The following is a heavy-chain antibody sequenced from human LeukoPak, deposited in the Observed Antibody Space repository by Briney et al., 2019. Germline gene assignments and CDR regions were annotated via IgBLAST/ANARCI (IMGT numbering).Heavy chain of an antibody. CDR2: ISYDSEGY. Sequence: GGSLRLSCVTSGFTFSDYGMHWVRQLPGRGLEWVAVISYDSEGYYHVDSVKGRFTISRDNSKNTLYLQMNNLRAEDTAVYYCAKTRGSGPFDYWGQGTLVTVSS. CDR1: GFTFSDYG. CDR3: AKTRGSGPFDY. J-gene: IGHJ4*02. D-gene: IGHD3-10*01. V-gene: IGHV3-30*18.